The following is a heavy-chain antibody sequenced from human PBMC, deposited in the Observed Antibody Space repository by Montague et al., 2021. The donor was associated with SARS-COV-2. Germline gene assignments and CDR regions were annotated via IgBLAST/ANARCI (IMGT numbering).Heavy chain of an antibody. CDR3: ARYSYSGTYFGLNDAFDI. CDR2: TCYGSEWYF. CDR1: GDSVSRNSAA. J-gene: IGHJ3*02. D-gene: IGHD1-26*01. Sequence: CAISGDSVSRNSAAWNWLRHSPSRGLEWLGRTCYGSEWYFDYAISLRGRITINPDTSKNQFSLQLDSVTLDDTAVYYCARYSYSGTYFGLNDAFDIWGQGTLVTVSS. V-gene: IGHV6-1*01.